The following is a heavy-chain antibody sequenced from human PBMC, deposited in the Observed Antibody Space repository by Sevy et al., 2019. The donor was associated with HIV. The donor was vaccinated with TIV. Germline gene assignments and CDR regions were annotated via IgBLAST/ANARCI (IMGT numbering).Heavy chain of an antibody. V-gene: IGHV3-74*01. D-gene: IGHD1-26*01. Sequence: GGCLRLSCAASGFTFTSDWMHWVRQPPGKGLVWVSHINSDGESIRYADSVKGRFTTSRDNAKNTLYLQMNNLRAEDTAVYYCARGSRGTFGSWGQGTLVTVSS. CDR2: INSDGESI. CDR3: ARGSRGTFGS. J-gene: IGHJ4*02. CDR1: GFTFTSDW.